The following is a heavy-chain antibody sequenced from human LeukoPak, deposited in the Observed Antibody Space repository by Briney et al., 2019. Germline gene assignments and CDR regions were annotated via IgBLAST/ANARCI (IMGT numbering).Heavy chain of an antibody. CDR3: ARIYGGNSAD. D-gene: IGHD4-23*01. V-gene: IGHV3-7*04. Sequence: GGSLRLSCAVSGFTFSSYWMSWVRQAPGKGMEWVAAISRGGGETYYVDSVKGRFTISRDDSKNSLYLQMNSLRAEDTAVYYCARIYGGNSADWGQGTLVTVSS. CDR1: GFTFSSYW. CDR2: ISRGGGET. J-gene: IGHJ4*02.